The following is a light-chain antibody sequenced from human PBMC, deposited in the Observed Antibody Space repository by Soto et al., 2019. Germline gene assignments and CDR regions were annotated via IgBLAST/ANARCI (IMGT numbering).Light chain of an antibody. J-gene: IGKJ4*01. CDR3: QQYNNWPPLT. Sequence: EIVMTQSPATLSVSPGERATLSCRASQSVSNNLAWYQQKPGQAPSLLIYGASTRATGIPARFSGSGSGTEFTLPISSLQSEDFAVYYCQQYNNWPPLTFGGGTQVQIQ. V-gene: IGKV3-15*01. CDR2: GAS. CDR1: QSVSNN.